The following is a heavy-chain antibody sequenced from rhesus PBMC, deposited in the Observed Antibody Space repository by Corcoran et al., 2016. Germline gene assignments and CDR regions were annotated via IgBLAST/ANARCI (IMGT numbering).Heavy chain of an antibody. Sequence: EVQLVESGGGLVQPGGSLRLSCAASGFTFSSTRINRSRQDQGKKLEWVADIKYDGNEKYYVASVKGRFTISRDNAKNSLYLQMNSLRDEDTAVYYCVGSFEYFEFWGQGALVTVSS. V-gene: IGHV3S35*01. CDR3: VGSFEYFEF. J-gene: IGHJ1*01. CDR2: IKYDGNEK. CDR1: GFTFSSTR.